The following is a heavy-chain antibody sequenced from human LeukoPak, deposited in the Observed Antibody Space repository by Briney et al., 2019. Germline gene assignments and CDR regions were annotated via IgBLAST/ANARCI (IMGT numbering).Heavy chain of an antibody. J-gene: IGHJ4*02. CDR2: IYYSGST. CDR1: GGSISSGGYY. Sequence: PSQTLSLTCTVSGGSISSGGYYWSWIRQHPGKGLEWIGYIYYSGSTYYNPSLKSRVTISVDTSKNQFSLKLSSVTAADTAVYYCARVYSSGWYVDYWGQGTLATVSS. D-gene: IGHD6-19*01. V-gene: IGHV4-31*03. CDR3: ARVYSSGWYVDY.